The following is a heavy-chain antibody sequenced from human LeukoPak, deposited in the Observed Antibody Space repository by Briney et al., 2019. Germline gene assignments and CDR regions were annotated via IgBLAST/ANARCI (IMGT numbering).Heavy chain of an antibody. J-gene: IGHJ4*02. CDR2: ISGNSGTT. D-gene: IGHD5-18*01. V-gene: IGHV3-23*01. CDR3: ASDARSYGYDY. Sequence: TGGSLRLSCAVSGFTFRSYGMSWVRQTPGKGLEWVSGISGNSGTTYYADSVKGRFTISRDNSKNTLYLQMNSLRAEDTAVYYCASDARSYGYDYWGQGTLVTVSS. CDR1: GFTFRSYG.